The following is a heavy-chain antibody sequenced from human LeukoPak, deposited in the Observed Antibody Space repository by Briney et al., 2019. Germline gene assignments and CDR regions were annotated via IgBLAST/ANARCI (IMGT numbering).Heavy chain of an antibody. Sequence: GGSLRLSCAASGFTFSSYGMHWGRQAPGKGLEWVAVIWYDGSNKYYADSVKGRFTISRDNSKNTLYLQMNSLRAEDPAAYYCARERKVLGGNYASTGTRGTGFGYWGQGTLVPVSS. CDR1: GFTFSSYG. CDR3: ARERKVLGGNYASTGTRGTGFGY. CDR2: IWYDGSNK. J-gene: IGHJ4*02. V-gene: IGHV3-33*01. D-gene: IGHD3-22*01.